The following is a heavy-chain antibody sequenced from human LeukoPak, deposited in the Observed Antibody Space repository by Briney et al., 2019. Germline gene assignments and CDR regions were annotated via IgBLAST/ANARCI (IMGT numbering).Heavy chain of an antibody. CDR3: AKDVTTSGTTRFDY. CDR1: GFTFSSYA. CDR2: ISGSGGST. V-gene: IGHV3-23*01. Sequence: GGSLRLSCAASGFTFSSYATNWVRQAPGKGLEWVSVISGSGGSTYFADSVKGRFTISRDNSKKTLYLQMNSLRAEDTAVYYCAKDVTTSGTTRFDYWGQGTLVTVSS. D-gene: IGHD4-17*01. J-gene: IGHJ4*02.